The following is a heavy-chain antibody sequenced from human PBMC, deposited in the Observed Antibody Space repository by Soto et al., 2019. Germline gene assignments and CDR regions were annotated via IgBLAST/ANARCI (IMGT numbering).Heavy chain of an antibody. CDR1: GDSLSNSTHH. V-gene: IGHV4-39*01. CDR3: ARPHTILYYYYYTDV. Sequence: SDTLSLTCSVSGDSLSNSTHHLGWILQPPGKRLEWIGTIYYSGNTYYNPSLKSRVTISVDTSKNQFALKVSSVTAADTAVYHCARPHTILYYYYYTDVWGKGTTVTVSS. J-gene: IGHJ6*03. CDR2: IYYSGNT. D-gene: IGHD3-3*01.